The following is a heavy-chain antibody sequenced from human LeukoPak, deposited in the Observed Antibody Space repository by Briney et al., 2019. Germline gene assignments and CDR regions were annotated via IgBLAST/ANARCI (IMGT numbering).Heavy chain of an antibody. CDR1: GGTFSSYA. Sequence: SVKVSCKASGGTFSSYAISWVRQAPGQGLEWMGGIIPIFGTANYAQKFQGRVTINTDESTSTAYMELSSLRSEDTAVYYCARAGGWNYVTEYYYMDVWGKGTTVTVSS. V-gene: IGHV1-69*05. D-gene: IGHD1-7*01. J-gene: IGHJ6*03. CDR2: IIPIFGTA. CDR3: ARAGGWNYVTEYYYMDV.